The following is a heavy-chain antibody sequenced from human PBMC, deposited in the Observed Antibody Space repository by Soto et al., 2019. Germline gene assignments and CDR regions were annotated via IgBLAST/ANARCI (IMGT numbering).Heavy chain of an antibody. V-gene: IGHV3-15*01. CDR3: ATEGGYGGSTFYGAY. CDR2: IKAKNAGATT. D-gene: IGHD1-26*01. CDR1: GFTLSDAW. J-gene: IGHJ4*02. Sequence: EVQLVESGGGLAEPGGSLRLSCAGSGFTLSDAWMAWVRQAPGKGLEWVGRIKAKNAGATTDYATSVRGRFTISTDDSEITVSLQVNSLKTEDTSVCYCATEGGYGGSTFYGAYWGQGILVTVSS.